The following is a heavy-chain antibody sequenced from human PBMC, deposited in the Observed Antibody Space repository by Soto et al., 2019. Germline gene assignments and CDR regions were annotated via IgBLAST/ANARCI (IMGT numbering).Heavy chain of an antibody. J-gene: IGHJ5*02. Sequence: PSETLSLTCTVSGGSISSYYWSWIRQPPGKGLGWIGYIYYSGSTNYNPSLKSRVTISVDTSKNQFSLKLSSVTAADTAVYYCAREIRHYYDSSGSLAWFDPWGQGTLVTAPQ. D-gene: IGHD3-22*01. CDR2: IYYSGST. CDR3: AREIRHYYDSSGSLAWFDP. V-gene: IGHV4-59*01. CDR1: GGSISSYY.